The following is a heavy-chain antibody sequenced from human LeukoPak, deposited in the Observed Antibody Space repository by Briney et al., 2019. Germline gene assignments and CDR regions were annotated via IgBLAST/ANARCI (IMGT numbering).Heavy chain of an antibody. D-gene: IGHD3-10*01. V-gene: IGHV3-23*01. Sequence: RASLRLSCAAPGFTFSSYAMSWVRQAPGKGLEWVSAISGSGGSTYYADSVKGRFTISRDNSKNTLYLQMNSLRAEDTAVYYCANPHYYGHAWGQGTLVTVSS. CDR2: ISGSGGST. CDR1: GFTFSSYA. J-gene: IGHJ5*02. CDR3: ANPHYYGHA.